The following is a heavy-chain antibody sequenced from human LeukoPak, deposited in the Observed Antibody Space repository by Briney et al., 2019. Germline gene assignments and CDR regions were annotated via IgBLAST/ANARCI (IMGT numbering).Heavy chain of an antibody. CDR2: ISWNSGSI. CDR3: AKDIGSGIAGPLDY. D-gene: IGHD6-13*01. V-gene: IGHV3-9*03. Sequence: GGSLRLSCAASGFTFDDYAMHWVRQAPGKGLEWLSGISWNSGSIGYADSVKGRFTISRDNAKNSLYLQMNSLRAEDMALYYCAKDIGSGIAGPLDYWGQGTLVTVS. J-gene: IGHJ4*02. CDR1: GFTFDDYA.